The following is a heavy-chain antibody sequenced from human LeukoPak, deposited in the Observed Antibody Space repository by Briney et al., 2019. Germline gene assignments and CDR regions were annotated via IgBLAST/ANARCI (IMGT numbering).Heavy chain of an antibody. J-gene: IGHJ3*02. CDR1: HFTLSTYN. Sequence: GGSLRLSCAASHFTLSTYNMNWVRQAPGKGLEWVSFIDVSGTFITYADSLRDRFTLSRDNAKNSLYLQMTSLRVEDTAIYYCARDLGVRDRAYDIWGQGTMVTVSS. V-gene: IGHV3-21*01. CDR3: ARDLGVRDRAYDI. D-gene: IGHD3-10*02. CDR2: IDVSGTFI.